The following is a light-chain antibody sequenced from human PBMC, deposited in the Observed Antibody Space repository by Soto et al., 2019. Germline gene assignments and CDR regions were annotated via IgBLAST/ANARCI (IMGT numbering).Light chain of an antibody. CDR2: GAS. Sequence: EIVLTQSPGTLSLSPVERATLSCRASQSVSSHYLAWYQQKPGQAPRLLIYGASSRAIGITDRFSGSGSGTDFTLTVIRLEPEDFAVYYCQQYGSSAGTFGQGTKVEI. J-gene: IGKJ1*01. V-gene: IGKV3-20*01. CDR1: QSVSSHY. CDR3: QQYGSSAGT.